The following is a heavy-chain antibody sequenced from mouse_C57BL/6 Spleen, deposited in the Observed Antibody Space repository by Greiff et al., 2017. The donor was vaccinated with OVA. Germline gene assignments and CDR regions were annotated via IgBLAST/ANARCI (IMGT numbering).Heavy chain of an antibody. V-gene: IGHV3-6*01. D-gene: IGHD2-4*01. CDR2: ISYDGSN. Sequence: EVQLQESGPGLVKPSQSLSLTCSVTGYSITSGSYWNWIRQFPGNKLEWVGYISYDGSNNYNPSLKNQISITRDTSKNQFFLKLNTVATEDTATYYCASYDFPGYCDVWGTGTTVTVSS. J-gene: IGHJ1*03. CDR3: ASYDFPGYCDV. CDR1: GYSITSGSY.